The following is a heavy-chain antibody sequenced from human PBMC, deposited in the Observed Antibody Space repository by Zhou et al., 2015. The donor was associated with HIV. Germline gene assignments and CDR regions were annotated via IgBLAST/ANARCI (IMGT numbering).Heavy chain of an antibody. CDR3: ARDPTMSNYYYGMDV. CDR2: IIPILGIT. Sequence: QVQLVQSGAEVKKPGSSVKVSCQASGGTFSSFTITWVRQAPGQGLEWMGRIIPILGITNYAQKFQGRVTITADKSTSTADMELSSLRSEDTAVYYCARDPTMSNYYYGMDVWGQGTTVTVSS. CDR1: GGTFSSFT. V-gene: IGHV1-69*02. J-gene: IGHJ6*02.